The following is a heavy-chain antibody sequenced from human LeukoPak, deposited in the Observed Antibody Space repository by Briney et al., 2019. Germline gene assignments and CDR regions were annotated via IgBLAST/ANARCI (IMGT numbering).Heavy chain of an antibody. CDR1: GFTFSTYS. CDR3: ATFYQALRDY. J-gene: IGHJ4*02. CDR2: ISSSSSTI. Sequence: GGSLRLSCAASGFTFSTYSMNWVRQAPGQGLEWISYISSSSSTIYYADSVRGRFTISRDNAKSPLYLQMNSLRAEDTAVYYCATFYQALRDYWGQGTLVTVSS. V-gene: IGHV3-48*04. D-gene: IGHD2-2*01.